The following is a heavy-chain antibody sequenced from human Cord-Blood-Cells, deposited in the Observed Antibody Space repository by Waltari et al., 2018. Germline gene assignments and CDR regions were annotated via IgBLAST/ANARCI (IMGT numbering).Heavy chain of an antibody. J-gene: IGHJ4*02. V-gene: IGHV3-7*01. CDR3: ARYYGGNYFDY. CDR1: GFTFSSYW. D-gene: IGHD4-17*01. Sequence: EVQLVESGGGLVQPGGSLRLSCAASGFTFSSYWMSWVRQAPGKGLEWVANIKQDGSEKYFVDSGKGRFTISRDSAKNSLYLQMNSLRAEDTAVYYCARYYGGNYFDYWGQGTLVTVSS. CDR2: IKQDGSEK.